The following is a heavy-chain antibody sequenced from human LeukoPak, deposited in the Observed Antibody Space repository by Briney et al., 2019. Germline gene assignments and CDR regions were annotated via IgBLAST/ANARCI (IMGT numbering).Heavy chain of an antibody. CDR3: ARDRPNYYGSDGHYYRRDGDY. CDR1: GFTFTTYA. V-gene: IGHV3-23*01. D-gene: IGHD3-22*01. Sequence: GGSLRLSCAASGFTFTTYAMNWVRQAPGKGLEWVSGIVGNGNTYYADSVKGRFTISRDTSKNTLYLQMHSLRAEDTAVYYCARDRPNYYGSDGHYYRRDGDYWGRGTLVSVSS. CDR2: IVGNGNT. J-gene: IGHJ4*02.